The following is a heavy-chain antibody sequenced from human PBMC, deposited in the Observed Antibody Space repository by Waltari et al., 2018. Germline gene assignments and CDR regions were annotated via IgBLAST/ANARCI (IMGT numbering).Heavy chain of an antibody. Sequence: EVQLVESGGGLVQPGGSLRLSCAASGFTFSSYWMSWVRQAPGKGLEGGAKIKQDGSEKYYVDSVKGRFTISRDNAKNSLYLQMNSLRAEDTAVYYCARQRWEDAFDIWGQGTMVTVSS. CDR3: ARQRWEDAFDI. CDR1: GFTFSSYW. CDR2: IKQDGSEK. V-gene: IGHV3-7*01. D-gene: IGHD1-26*01. J-gene: IGHJ3*02.